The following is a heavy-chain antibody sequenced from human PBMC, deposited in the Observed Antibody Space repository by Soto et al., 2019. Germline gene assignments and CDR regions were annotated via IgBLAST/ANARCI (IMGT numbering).Heavy chain of an antibody. D-gene: IGHD2-21*01. J-gene: IGHJ6*04. CDR1: GFTVSSKY. CDR2: IQSGGPT. V-gene: IGHV3-66*01. Sequence: GGSLRLSCAASGFTVSSKYMSWVRQAPGKGLEWVSLIQSGGPTYYADSVKGRFTISRDTSENTLHLQMDSLRAEDTAVYYCARDDVLCYCGRCHRVPLYVWGKGTTVTVYS. CDR3: ARDDVLCYCGRCHRVPLYV.